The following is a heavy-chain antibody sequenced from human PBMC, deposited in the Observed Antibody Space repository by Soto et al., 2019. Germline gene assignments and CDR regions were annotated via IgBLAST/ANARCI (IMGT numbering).Heavy chain of an antibody. V-gene: IGHV4-39*01. D-gene: IGHD1-20*01. J-gene: IGHJ6*03. CDR1: GGSISSSSYY. CDR3: ARHIRPYYYYMDV. Sequence: SETLSLTCTVSGGSISSSSYYWGWIRQPPGKGLEWIGSIYYSGSTYYNPSLKSRVTISVDTSKNQFSLKLSSVTAADTAVYYCARHIRPYYYYMDVWGKGTTVTVSS. CDR2: IYYSGST.